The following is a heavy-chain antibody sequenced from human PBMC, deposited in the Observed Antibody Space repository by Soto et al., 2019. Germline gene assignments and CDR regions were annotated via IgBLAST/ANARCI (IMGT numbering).Heavy chain of an antibody. D-gene: IGHD1-26*01. V-gene: IGHV4-59*01. Sequence: QVQLQESGPGLVKPSETLSLTCTVSGGSISSYYWSWIRQPPGKGLEWIGYIYYSGSTNYNPSLKSRVTISVDTSKNQFSLKLSSVTAADTAVYYCVRELKGVITTTTWYDPWGQGTLVTVSS. CDR1: GGSISSYY. J-gene: IGHJ5*02. CDR3: VRELKGVITTTTWYDP. CDR2: IYYSGST.